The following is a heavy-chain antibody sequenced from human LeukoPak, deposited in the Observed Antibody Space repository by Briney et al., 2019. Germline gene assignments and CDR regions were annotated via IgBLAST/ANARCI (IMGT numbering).Heavy chain of an antibody. CDR1: GFTFSSYS. D-gene: IGHD2-8*01. Sequence: GGSLRRSCAASGFTFSSYSMNWVRQAPGKGLEWVSVISGSGDNRHYTDPVKGRFTISRDNSKNTLYLQMNSLRAEDTAVYYCTSLSDAIESFGTRNYWGQGTLVTVSS. J-gene: IGHJ4*02. V-gene: IGHV3-23*01. CDR3: TSLSDAIESFGTRNY. CDR2: ISGSGDNR.